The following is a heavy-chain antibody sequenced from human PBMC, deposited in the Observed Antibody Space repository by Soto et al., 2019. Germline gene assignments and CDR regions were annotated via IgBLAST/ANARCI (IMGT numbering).Heavy chain of an antibody. Sequence: SETLSLTCTVSGGSVSRGSYYWSWIRQPPGKGLEWIGYIYYSGSTNYNPSLKSRVTISVDTSKNQFSLKLSSVAAADTAVYYCARALQAFLTGYHQPFDYWGQGTLVTVSS. J-gene: IGHJ4*02. CDR3: ARALQAFLTGYHQPFDY. V-gene: IGHV4-61*01. D-gene: IGHD3-9*01. CDR2: IYYSGST. CDR1: GGSVSRGSYY.